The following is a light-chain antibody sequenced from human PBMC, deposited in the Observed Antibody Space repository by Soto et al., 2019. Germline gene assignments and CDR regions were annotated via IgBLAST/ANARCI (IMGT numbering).Light chain of an antibody. CDR1: QNIRSY. CDR2: ETS. V-gene: IGKV1-39*01. CDR3: QESFFAPPT. Sequence: DVQMTQSPSSLSASVGERVTITCRASQNIRSYLSWYQQKPGKPPKLLIFETSTLQNGVTSRFTGAGSGTDFTLTISNLQPEDFATYYCQESFFAPPTFGQGSKVEI. J-gene: IGKJ1*01.